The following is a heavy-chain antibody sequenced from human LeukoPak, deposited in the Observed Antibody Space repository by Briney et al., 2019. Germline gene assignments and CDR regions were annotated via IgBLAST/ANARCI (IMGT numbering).Heavy chain of an antibody. CDR1: GGSISSYY. CDR2: IYYSGST. Sequence: SETLSLTCTVSGGSISSYYWSSIRQPPGKGLEWIGYIYYSGSTNYNPSLKSRVTISVDTSKNQFSLKLSSVTAADTAVYYCARVPYSSSSPAFDYWGQGTLVTVSS. J-gene: IGHJ4*02. D-gene: IGHD6-6*01. CDR3: ARVPYSSSSPAFDY. V-gene: IGHV4-59*01.